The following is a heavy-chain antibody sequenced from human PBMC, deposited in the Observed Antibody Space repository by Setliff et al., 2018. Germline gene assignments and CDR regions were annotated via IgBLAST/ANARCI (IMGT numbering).Heavy chain of an antibody. CDR3: ASRYCSSTNCWNWFDP. CDR1: GDSISDAS. D-gene: IGHD2-2*01. J-gene: IGHJ5*02. Sequence: SETLSLTCTVSGDSISDASIMAWIRQPPGKGLEWVGEINHRGSTTYNPSLKSRVTISVDTSKNQFSLKLSSVAAADTSVYYCASRYCSSTNCWNWFDPWGQGTLVTVSS. CDR2: INHRGST. V-gene: IGHV4-38-2*02.